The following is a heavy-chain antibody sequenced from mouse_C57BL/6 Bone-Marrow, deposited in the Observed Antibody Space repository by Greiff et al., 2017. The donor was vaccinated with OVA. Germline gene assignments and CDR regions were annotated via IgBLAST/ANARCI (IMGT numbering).Heavy chain of an antibody. V-gene: IGHV1-59*01. CDR1: GYTFTSYW. CDR2: IDPSDSYT. J-gene: IGHJ2*01. Sequence: QVQLQQPGAELVRPGTSVKLSCKASGYTFTSYWMHWVKQRPGQGLEWIGVIDPSDSYTNYNQKFKGKATVTVDTSSSTAYLQLSSLTSEDSAVYYCARGIYYGYDYYFDYWGRGTTLTV. CDR3: ARGIYYGYDYYFDY. D-gene: IGHD2-2*01.